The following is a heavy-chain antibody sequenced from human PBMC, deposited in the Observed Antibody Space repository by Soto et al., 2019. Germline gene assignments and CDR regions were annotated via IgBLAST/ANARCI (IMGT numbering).Heavy chain of an antibody. Sequence: SETLSLTCAVYGGSFSGYYWSWIRQPPGKGLEWIGEINHSGSTNYNPSLKSRVTISVDTSKNQFSLKLSSVTAADTAVYYCARGDSSWYYYYYYGMDVWGQGTTVTVSS. J-gene: IGHJ6*02. V-gene: IGHV4-34*01. CDR2: INHSGST. D-gene: IGHD6-13*01. CDR1: GGSFSGYY. CDR3: ARGDSSWYYYYYYGMDV.